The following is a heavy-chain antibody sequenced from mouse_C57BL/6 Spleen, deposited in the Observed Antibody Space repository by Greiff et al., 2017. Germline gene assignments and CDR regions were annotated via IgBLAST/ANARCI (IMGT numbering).Heavy chain of an antibody. D-gene: IGHD5-1-1*01. CDR3: ARSYPYCFDY. V-gene: IGHV3-6*01. CDR1: GYSITSGYY. CDR2: ISYDGSN. Sequence: EVQLVESGPGLVKPSQSLSLTCSVTGYSITSGYYWTWIRQFPGNKLEWMGYISYDGSNNYNPSLKNRISITRDTSKNQFFLKLNSVTTEDTATYYCARSYPYCFDYWGQGTTLTVSS. J-gene: IGHJ2*01.